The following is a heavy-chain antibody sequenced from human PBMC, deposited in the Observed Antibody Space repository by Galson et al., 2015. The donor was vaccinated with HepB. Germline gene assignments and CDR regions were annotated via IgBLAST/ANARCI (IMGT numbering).Heavy chain of an antibody. D-gene: IGHD2-2*01. CDR2: ISYDESSK. CDR3: VRSYCITTGCYGWFDP. Sequence: SLRLSCAASGFTFSRYWMHWVRHAPGKGPVWVSRISYDESSKSYADSVKGRFTISRDNAKNTVYLQMDSLRGEDTALYYCVRSYCITTGCYGWFDPWGQGTLVTVSS. J-gene: IGHJ5*02. CDR1: GFTFSRYW. V-gene: IGHV3-74*01.